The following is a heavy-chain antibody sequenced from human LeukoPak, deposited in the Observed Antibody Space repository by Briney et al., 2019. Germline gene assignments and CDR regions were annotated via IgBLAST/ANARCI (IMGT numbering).Heavy chain of an antibody. CDR1: GFTFSSYG. V-gene: IGHV3-23*01. Sequence: GRSMRLACAPSGFTFSSYGMSCVRQAPGDWLGWVSVIRGSGGSRYYADSVKGRFTISRDNSKNTLNLQMNSLRAEDTAVYYCAKGRYGSGSYYNDPFDYWGQGTLVTVSS. CDR2: IRGSGGSR. J-gene: IGHJ4*02. D-gene: IGHD3-10*01. CDR3: AKGRYGSGSYYNDPFDY.